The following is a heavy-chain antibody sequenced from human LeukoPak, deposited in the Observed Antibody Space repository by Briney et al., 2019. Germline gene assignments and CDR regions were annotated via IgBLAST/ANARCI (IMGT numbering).Heavy chain of an antibody. CDR2: IYMSGST. Sequence: NSSETLSLTCTVSGGSITYGDYYWSWIRQPAGKGLEWIGRIYMSGSTNYNPSLRSRVTISVDTSENQFSLKLSSVTAADTAVYYCARVPYFYDRSGYYYYFDYWGQGTLVTVSS. D-gene: IGHD3-22*01. J-gene: IGHJ4*02. CDR3: ARVPYFYDRSGYYYYFDY. CDR1: GGSITYGDYY. V-gene: IGHV4-61*02.